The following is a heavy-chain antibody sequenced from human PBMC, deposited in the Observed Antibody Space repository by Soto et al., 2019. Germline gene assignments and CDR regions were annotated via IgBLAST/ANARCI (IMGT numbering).Heavy chain of an antibody. Sequence: QVQLVQSGAEVKKPGASVKVSCKASGYTFTTYALHWVRQAPGQRPEWMGWINPASGHTKYSKRFQDRVTITRDTSASTGYMELSSLRSEDTAVYYCGRSVVGATGEILYNAMDVWDQGTTVTVSS. V-gene: IGHV1-3*01. D-gene: IGHD1-26*01. J-gene: IGHJ6*02. CDR3: GRSVVGATGEILYNAMDV. CDR1: GYTFTTYA. CDR2: INPASGHT.